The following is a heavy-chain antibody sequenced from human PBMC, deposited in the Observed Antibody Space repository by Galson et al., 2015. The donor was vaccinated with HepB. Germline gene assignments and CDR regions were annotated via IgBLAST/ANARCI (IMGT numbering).Heavy chain of an antibody. D-gene: IGHD2-21*01. CDR2: ISYDGSNK. J-gene: IGHJ4*02. CDR3: AKDYCGGDCYWFDY. CDR1: GFTFSNSG. Sequence: SLRLSCAASGFTFSNSGIHWVRQAPGKGLEWVAVISYDGSNKYYADSVKGRFTISRDNSKNTLYLQMNSLRTEDTAVYYCAKDYCGGDCYWFDYWGQGNPVIVST. V-gene: IGHV3-30*18.